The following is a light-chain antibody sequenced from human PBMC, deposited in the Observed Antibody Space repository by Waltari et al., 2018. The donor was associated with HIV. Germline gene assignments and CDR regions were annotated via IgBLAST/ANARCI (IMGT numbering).Light chain of an antibody. V-gene: IGKV3-11*01. J-gene: IGKJ2*01. Sequence: EIVLTQSPATLSLSPGERATLSCRASQSVSNNFAWYQQRPGQAPRLLIYDASNRATGIPGRFSGSGSGTDFTLTINSLEPEDFVVYYCQQRSNWPRFTFGQGTRLEI. CDR2: DAS. CDR1: QSVSNN. CDR3: QQRSNWPRFT.